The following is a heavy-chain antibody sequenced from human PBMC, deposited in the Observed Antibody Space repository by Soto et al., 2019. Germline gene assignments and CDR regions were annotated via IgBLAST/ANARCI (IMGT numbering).Heavy chain of an antibody. Sequence: PGGSLRLSCAASGFTPSSSDMSWVRQGPGKGLEWVSTIDGAGRITYYADSVKCRVTISRDNSKSSLFLQMESLGADDTAIYYCVKNSAWFHAWGQGVLVTVSS. J-gene: IGHJ5*02. D-gene: IGHD3-10*01. V-gene: IGHV3-23*01. CDR2: IDGAGRIT. CDR3: VKNSAWFHA. CDR1: GFTPSSSD.